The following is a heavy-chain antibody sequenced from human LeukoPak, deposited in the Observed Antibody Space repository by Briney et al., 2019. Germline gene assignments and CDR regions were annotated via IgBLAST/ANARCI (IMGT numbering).Heavy chain of an antibody. V-gene: IGHV7-4-1*02. CDR1: GYTFINSG. D-gene: IGHD1-26*01. Sequence: ASVKVSCKTSGYTFINSGITWVRQAPGQGLEWMGWINTNTGNPTYAQGFTGRFVFSLDTSVSTAYLRISSLKAEDTAVYYCARRGYSGSYPPTEDDAFDIWGQGTMVTVSS. CDR2: INTNTGNP. J-gene: IGHJ3*02. CDR3: ARRGYSGSYPPTEDDAFDI.